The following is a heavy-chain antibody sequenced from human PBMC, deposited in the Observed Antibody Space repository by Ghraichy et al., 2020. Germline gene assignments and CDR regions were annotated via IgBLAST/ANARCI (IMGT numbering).Heavy chain of an antibody. CDR1: GFTFSSYA. D-gene: IGHD4-17*01. CDR3: ANGISGNTVISFDY. V-gene: IGHV3-23*01. CDR2: ISGSGGST. J-gene: IGHJ4*02. Sequence: GGSLRLSCAASGFTFSSYAMSWVRQAPGKGLEWVSAISGSGGSTYYADSVKGRFTISRDNSKNTLYLQMNSLRAEDTAVYYCANGISGNTVISFDYWGQGTLVTVSS.